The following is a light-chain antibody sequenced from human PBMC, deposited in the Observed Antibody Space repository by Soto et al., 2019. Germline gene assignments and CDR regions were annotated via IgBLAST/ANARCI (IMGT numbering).Light chain of an antibody. CDR1: SGDIGGYNY. J-gene: IGLJ2*01. Sequence: QSALTQPRSVSGSPGQSVTISCTGASGDIGGYNYVSWYQHHPGKAPKLIIFDVNKRPSGVPDRFSGSKSGNTASLTISGLQPEDEADYYCSSYSRNSTPVVFGGGTKLTVL. V-gene: IGLV2-11*01. CDR3: SSYSRNSTPVV. CDR2: DVN.